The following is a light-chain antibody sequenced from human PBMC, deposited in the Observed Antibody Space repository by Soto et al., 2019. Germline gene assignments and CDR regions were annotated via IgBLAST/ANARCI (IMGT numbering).Light chain of an antibody. CDR1: QSISSW. V-gene: IGKV1-5*03. J-gene: IGKJ2*01. Sequence: DIQMTQSPSTLSASVGDRVTITCRASQSISSWLAWYQQKPGKAPDLLIYKASSLQTGVPLRFRGSGSETEFTLTINSLQPDDFATYYCQQYNSYPYTFGQGTKVEI. CDR3: QQYNSYPYT. CDR2: KAS.